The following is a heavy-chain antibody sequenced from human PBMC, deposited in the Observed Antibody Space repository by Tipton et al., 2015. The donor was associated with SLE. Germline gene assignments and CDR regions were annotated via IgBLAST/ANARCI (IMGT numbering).Heavy chain of an antibody. CDR1: GGSISSHY. D-gene: IGHD5-24*01. Sequence: TLSLTCTVSGGSISSHYWSWIRQPPGKGLEWIGYIYHSGSTNYNPSLKSRVNISVDTSKNQFSLRLSSVTAVDTAVYYCARRAGDSYNSPFDYWGQGNLVTVSS. CDR3: ARRAGDSYNSPFDY. V-gene: IGHV4-59*11. CDR2: IYHSGST. J-gene: IGHJ4*02.